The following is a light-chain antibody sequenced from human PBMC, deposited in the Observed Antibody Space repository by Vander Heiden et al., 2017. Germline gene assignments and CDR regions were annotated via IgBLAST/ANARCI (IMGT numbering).Light chain of an antibody. CDR1: QSLAKTNGDAD. CDR2: RAS. Sequence: VVMSQSPLTLPVTLGQPASISCRSSQSLAKTNGDADLDWFQQRPGQSPRRLFYRASNRESGVPDRFSGSGSGTDFTLKISRVEAEDVAIYFCMQYTHWPHTFGQGTKLEIK. CDR3: MQYTHWPHT. V-gene: IGKV2-30*01. J-gene: IGKJ2*01.